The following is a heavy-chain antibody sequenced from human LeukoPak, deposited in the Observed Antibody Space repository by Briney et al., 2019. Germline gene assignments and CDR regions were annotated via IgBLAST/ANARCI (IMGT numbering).Heavy chain of an antibody. V-gene: IGHV3-21*01. J-gene: IGHJ3*02. CDR2: ISSSSSYI. Sequence: GGSLRLSCAASGFSFSNYGMNWVRQAPGKGLEWVSLISSSSSYIYYADSVKGRFTISRDNAKNSLYLQMNSLSAEDTAVYYCARCRNGYRNDVFDIWGQGTMVTVSS. D-gene: IGHD5-24*01. CDR3: ARCRNGYRNDVFDI. CDR1: GFSFSNYG.